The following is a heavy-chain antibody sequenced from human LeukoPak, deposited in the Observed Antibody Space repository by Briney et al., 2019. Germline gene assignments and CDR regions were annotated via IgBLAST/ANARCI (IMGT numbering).Heavy chain of an antibody. CDR1: GGSISSYY. CDR3: ASLSSGQGYSSSWYNQHGYYYDGMDV. V-gene: IGHV4-59*08. CDR2: IYYSGST. Sequence: KPSETLSLTCTVSGGSISSYYWSWIRQPPGKGLEWVGYIYYSGSTNYNPSLMSRVTISVDTSKNQFSLKLSSVTAADTAVYYCASLSSGQGYSSSWYNQHGYYYDGMDVCGQGTTVTVSS. J-gene: IGHJ6*02. D-gene: IGHD6-13*01.